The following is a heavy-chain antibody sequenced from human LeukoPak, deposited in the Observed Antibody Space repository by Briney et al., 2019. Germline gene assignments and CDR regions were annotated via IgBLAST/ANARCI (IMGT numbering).Heavy chain of an antibody. V-gene: IGHV3-23*01. CDR2: ISDSGGST. CDR1: GFTFSSYA. CDR3: AKPAERRYSGSYFWDY. J-gene: IGHJ4*02. D-gene: IGHD1-26*01. Sequence: GGSLRLSCAASGFTFSSYAMSWVRQAPGKGLEWVSAISDSGGSTYYADSVKGRFTISRDNSKNTLYLQMNSLRAEDTAVYYCAKPAERRYSGSYFWDYWGQGTLVTVSS.